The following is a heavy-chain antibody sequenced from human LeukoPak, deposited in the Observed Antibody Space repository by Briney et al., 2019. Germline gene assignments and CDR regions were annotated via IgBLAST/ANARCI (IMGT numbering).Heavy chain of an antibody. CDR2: IYPGDSDT. CDR3: ARRSRETWYFDL. J-gene: IGHJ2*01. V-gene: IGHV5-51*01. Sequence: GESLKISCEASGYNFTTYWIGWVRQMPGKGLEWMGLIYPGDSDTRYRPSLLGQVTISADRSFTTAYLQWSSLKATETAMYFCARRSRETWYFDLWGRGTLVTVSS. CDR1: GYNFTTYW. D-gene: IGHD5-24*01.